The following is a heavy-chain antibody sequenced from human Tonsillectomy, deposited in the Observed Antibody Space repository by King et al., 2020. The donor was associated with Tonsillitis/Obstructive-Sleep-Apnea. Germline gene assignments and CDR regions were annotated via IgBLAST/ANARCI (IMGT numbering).Heavy chain of an antibody. V-gene: IGHV3-66*01. CDR3: ARNNWGSFNWFDP. CDR1: GFTVSSNY. D-gene: IGHD7-27*01. Sequence: VQPVQSGGGLVQPGGSLRLSCAASGFTVSSNYMSWVRQAPGKGLEWVSVFYSGGSSHYAASVKGRFSISRDNSKNTLYLQMNSLRAEDTAVYYCARNNWGSFNWFDPWGQGTLVTVSS. J-gene: IGHJ5*02. CDR2: FYSGGSS.